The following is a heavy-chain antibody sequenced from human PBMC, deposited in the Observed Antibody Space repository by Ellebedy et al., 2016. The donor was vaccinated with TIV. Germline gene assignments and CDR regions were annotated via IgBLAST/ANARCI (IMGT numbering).Heavy chain of an antibody. CDR2: VSSSNSYI. CDR1: GFTFSAYS. V-gene: IGHV3-21*01. D-gene: IGHD6-19*01. CDR3: ARDVPEPGQGGWPPGYFFDL. Sequence: GESLKISCAASGFTFSAYSMNWVRQAPGKGLEWVSSVSSSNSYIYYADSVKGRFTISRDNAKNSLYLQMNSLRVEDTAVYYCARDVPEPGQGGWPPGYFFDLWGQGTLVTVSS. J-gene: IGHJ4*02.